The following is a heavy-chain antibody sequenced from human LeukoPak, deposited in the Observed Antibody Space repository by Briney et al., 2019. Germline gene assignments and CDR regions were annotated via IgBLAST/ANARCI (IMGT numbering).Heavy chain of an antibody. Sequence: PGGSLRLSCAASGFTFSNAWMSWARQAPGKGLEWVGRIKSKTDGGTTDYAAPVKGRFTISRDDSKNTLYLQMNSLKTEDTAVYYCTTGEVPAAADAFDIWGQGTMVTVSS. CDR3: TTGEVPAAADAFDI. V-gene: IGHV3-15*01. CDR1: GFTFSNAW. D-gene: IGHD2-2*01. CDR2: IKSKTDGGTT. J-gene: IGHJ3*02.